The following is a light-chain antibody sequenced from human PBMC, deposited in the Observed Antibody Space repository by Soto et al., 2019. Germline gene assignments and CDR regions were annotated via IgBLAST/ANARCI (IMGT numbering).Light chain of an antibody. CDR3: QHTYITPWS. CDR2: SAS. CDR1: EYISNY. V-gene: IGKV1-39*01. J-gene: IGKJ1*01. Sequence: DTQMTQSPLSLSASVGDTVTITCRASEYISNYLNWYRYKPGTDPQLLIYSASTLQTGVPSRFRGSGSGREFTLTITSLQPEDFASYFCQHTYITPWSFGPGTRV.